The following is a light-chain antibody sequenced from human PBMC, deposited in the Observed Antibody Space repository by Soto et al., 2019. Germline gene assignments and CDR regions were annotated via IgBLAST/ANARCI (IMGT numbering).Light chain of an antibody. V-gene: IGLV1-40*01. CDR2: GDN. Sequence: QSVLSQPPSVSGAPGQRITISCTGSSSNIGANYDVHWYRQVPGTAPKLLMYGDNNRPSGVSDRFSGSKSGTSASLAITRLQAEDEADYYCQSYDSSLNRVFGTGTKLTVL. CDR3: QSYDSSLNRV. J-gene: IGLJ1*01. CDR1: SSNIGANYD.